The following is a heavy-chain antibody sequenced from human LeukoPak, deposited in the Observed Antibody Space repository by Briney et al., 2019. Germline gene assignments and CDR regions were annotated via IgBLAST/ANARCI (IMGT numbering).Heavy chain of an antibody. D-gene: IGHD6-19*01. CDR2: ISSSSSYI. Sequence: TGGSLGLSCAASGFTFSSYSMNWVRQAPGKGLEWVSSISSSSSYIYYADSVKGRFTISRDNAKNSLYLQMNSLRAEDTAVYYCARGQWLVVEFDYWGQGTLVTVSS. CDR1: GFTFSSYS. J-gene: IGHJ4*02. V-gene: IGHV3-21*01. CDR3: ARGQWLVVEFDY.